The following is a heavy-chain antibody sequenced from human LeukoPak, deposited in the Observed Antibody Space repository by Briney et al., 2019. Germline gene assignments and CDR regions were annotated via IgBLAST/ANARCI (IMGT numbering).Heavy chain of an antibody. Sequence: QPGRSLRLSCVASGFTFSSYWMHWVRQAPGKGLVWVSHINGDGSSTIYVDSVKGRFTISRDSAKNTLYLQMNSLRAEDTAVYYCARDVLKTNWFDPWGRGTLVTVSS. CDR3: ARDVLKTNWFDP. V-gene: IGHV3-74*01. CDR2: INGDGSST. J-gene: IGHJ5*02. CDR1: GFTFSSYW.